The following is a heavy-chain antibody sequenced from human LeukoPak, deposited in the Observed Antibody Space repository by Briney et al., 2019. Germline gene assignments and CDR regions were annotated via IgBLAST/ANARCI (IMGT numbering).Heavy chain of an antibody. D-gene: IGHD3-10*01. CDR1: GYSFTSYW. CDR2: IYPDDSDT. J-gene: IGHJ4*02. CDR3: ARQGYYGSGSSSNNNLNFDY. Sequence: GESLKISCKGSGYSFTSYWIGWVRQMPGKGLEWMGIIYPDDSDTRYSPSFQGQVTISADKSISTAYLQWSSLKAPDTAMYYCARQGYYGSGSSSNNNLNFDYWGQGTLVTVSS. V-gene: IGHV5-51*01.